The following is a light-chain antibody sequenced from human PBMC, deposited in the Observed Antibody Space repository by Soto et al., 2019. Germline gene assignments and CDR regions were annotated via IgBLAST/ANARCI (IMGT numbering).Light chain of an antibody. Sequence: DIQMTQSPSSLSASVGDRVTISCRASQSISHYLDWYQEKPGKAPRLLIYSASNLQDGVPSRFSGSGSGTDFTFTISSLQPEDIATYYCQQYDNLPPFTFGQGTRLEIK. J-gene: IGKJ5*01. CDR3: QQYDNLPPFT. CDR2: SAS. CDR1: QSISHY. V-gene: IGKV1-33*01.